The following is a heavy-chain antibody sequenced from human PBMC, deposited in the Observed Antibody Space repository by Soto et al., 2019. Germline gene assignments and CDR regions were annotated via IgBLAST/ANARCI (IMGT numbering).Heavy chain of an antibody. CDR2: ISAYNGNT. CDR1: GYTFTSYG. Sequence: ASVKVSCKASGYTFTSYGISWVRQAPGQGLEWMGWISAYNGNTNYAQKLQGRVTMTTDTPTSTAYMELRSLRSDDTAVYYCASSRGDHDILTGYYNWGQGTLVTVSS. V-gene: IGHV1-18*04. J-gene: IGHJ4*02. D-gene: IGHD3-9*01. CDR3: ASSRGDHDILTGYYN.